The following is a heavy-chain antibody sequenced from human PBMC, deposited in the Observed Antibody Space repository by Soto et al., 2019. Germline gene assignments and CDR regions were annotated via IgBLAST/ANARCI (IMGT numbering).Heavy chain of an antibody. V-gene: IGHV4-39*01. CDR3: ARHRRQTGFISAAGILDWDYFDY. Sequence: SETLSLTCTVSGGSISSSSYYWGWIRQPPGKGLEWIGSIYYSGSTYYNPSLKSRVTISVDTSKNQFSLRLSSVTAADTAVYYCARHRRQTGFISAAGILDWDYFDYWGQGTLVTVSS. CDR2: IYYSGST. J-gene: IGHJ4*02. D-gene: IGHD6-13*01. CDR1: GGSISSSSYY.